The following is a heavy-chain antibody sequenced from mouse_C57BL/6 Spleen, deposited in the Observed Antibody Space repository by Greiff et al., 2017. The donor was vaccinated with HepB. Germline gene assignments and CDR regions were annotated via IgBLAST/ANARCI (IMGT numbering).Heavy chain of an antibody. V-gene: IGHV5-4*03. Sequence: EVKLVESGGGLVKPGGSLKLSCAASGFTFSSYAMSWVRQTPEKRLEWVATISAGGSYTYYPDNVKGRFTISRDNAKNNLYLQMSNLKSVDAAMYYCARYYGSTSLDYWGQGTTLTVSS. CDR1: GFTFSSYA. D-gene: IGHD1-1*01. CDR3: ARYYGSTSLDY. CDR2: ISAGGSYT. J-gene: IGHJ2*01.